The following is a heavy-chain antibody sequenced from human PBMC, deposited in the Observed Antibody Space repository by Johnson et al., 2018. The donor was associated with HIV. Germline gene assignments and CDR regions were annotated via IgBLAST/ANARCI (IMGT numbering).Heavy chain of an antibody. CDR1: GFTFSSYW. V-gene: IGHV3-7*05. Sequence: QLVESGGGLVQPGGSLRLSCAASGFTFSSYWMSWVRQAPGKGLEWVANIKQDGSEKYYVDSVKGRFTISRDNAKNSLFLQMNSLSAEDTAVYYWAGWELLLDAFDIGGQGTMVTVSS. CDR3: AGWELLLDAFDI. D-gene: IGHD1-26*01. CDR2: IKQDGSEK. J-gene: IGHJ3*02.